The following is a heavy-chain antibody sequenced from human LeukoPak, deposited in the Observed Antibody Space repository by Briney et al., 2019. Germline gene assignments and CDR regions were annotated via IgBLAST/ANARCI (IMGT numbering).Heavy chain of an antibody. CDR1: GGSFSGYY. Sequence: SETLSLTCAVYGGSFSGYYWSWIRQPPGKGLEWIWEINHSGSTNYNPSLKSRVTISVDTSKNPFSLKLSSVTAADTAVYYCARHKATIFGVVNNWFDHWGQGTLVTVSS. J-gene: IGHJ5*02. D-gene: IGHD3-3*01. V-gene: IGHV4-34*01. CDR3: ARHKATIFGVVNNWFDH. CDR2: INHSGST.